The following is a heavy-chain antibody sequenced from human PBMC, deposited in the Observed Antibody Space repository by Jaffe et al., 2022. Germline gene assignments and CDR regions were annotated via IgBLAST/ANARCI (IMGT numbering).Heavy chain of an antibody. Sequence: EVQLVESGGDLVLPGGSLRLSCADSGFSISSYYINWVRQAPGKGLEWVASFSGISGTLYYADSVKGRFTLSRDSGRNSLFLQMNGLRAEDTGVYYCARGVGLRYFDFWGQGTLVTVSS. J-gene: IGHJ4*02. CDR3: ARGVGLRYFDF. V-gene: IGHV3-48*01. CDR1: GFSISSYY. D-gene: IGHD3-10*01. CDR2: FSGISGTL.